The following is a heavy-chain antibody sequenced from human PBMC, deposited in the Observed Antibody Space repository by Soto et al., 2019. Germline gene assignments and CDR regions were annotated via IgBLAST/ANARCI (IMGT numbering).Heavy chain of an antibody. V-gene: IGHV3-73*02. CDR1: GFTFSGSA. J-gene: IGHJ4*02. CDR3: TSFRGDIVVV. Sequence: EVQLVESGGGLVQPGGSLKLSCAASGFTFSGSAMHWVRQASGKGLEWVGRIRSKANSYATAYAASVKGRFTISRDDSKNTAYLQMNSLKTEDTAVYYCTSFRGDIVVVWGQGTLVTVSS. D-gene: IGHD2-21*01. CDR2: IRSKANSYAT.